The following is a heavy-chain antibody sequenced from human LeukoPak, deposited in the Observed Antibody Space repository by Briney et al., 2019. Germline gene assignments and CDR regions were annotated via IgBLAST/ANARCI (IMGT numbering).Heavy chain of an antibody. Sequence: GGSLRLSCAASGFTFSSYSMNWVRQAPGKGLEWVSSISSSSSYTYYADSVKGRFTISRDNAKNSLYLQMNSLRAEDTAVYYCARPNSGSYVGYFDYWGQGTLSPSP. J-gene: IGHJ4*02. V-gene: IGHV3-21*01. CDR1: GFTFSSYS. D-gene: IGHD1-26*01. CDR3: ARPNSGSYVGYFDY. CDR2: ISSSSSYT.